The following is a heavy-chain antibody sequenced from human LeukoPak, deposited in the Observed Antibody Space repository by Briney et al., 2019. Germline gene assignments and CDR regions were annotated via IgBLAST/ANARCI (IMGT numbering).Heavy chain of an antibody. V-gene: IGHV3-30*18. J-gene: IGHJ6*02. D-gene: IGHD1-7*01. CDR1: GFTFSGYA. CDR3: AKERLVGQLRRGRNYGMDV. CDR2: LSYDGSNK. Sequence: PGGSLRLSCAASGFTFSGYAMHWVRQAPGKGLEWLAVLSYDGSNKFYEDSVKGRFSISRENSMHTLYLQMNRLRPEDTAVYYCAKERLVGQLRRGRNYGMDVWGQGTTVTVSS.